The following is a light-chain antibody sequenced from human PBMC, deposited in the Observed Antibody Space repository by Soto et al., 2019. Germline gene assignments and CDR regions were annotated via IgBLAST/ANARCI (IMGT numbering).Light chain of an antibody. CDR3: QQYYSFPPA. J-gene: IGKJ1*01. Sequence: VIWMTQSPSLLSASTGHRVTISCRMTQSISSYLAWYQQKPGKPPELLIYAASTLQSGVPSRFSGSGSGTDFTLTISCLQSEDFATYYCQQYYSFPPAFGQGTKVEIK. CDR1: QSISSY. V-gene: IGKV1D-8*01. CDR2: AAS.